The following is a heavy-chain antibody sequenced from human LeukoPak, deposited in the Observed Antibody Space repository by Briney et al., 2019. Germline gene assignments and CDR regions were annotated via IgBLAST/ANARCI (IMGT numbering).Heavy chain of an antibody. D-gene: IGHD5-24*01. CDR2: IKFDGTEQ. CDR3: ARDPPGVRDGYNTIDY. CDR1: GFTFSTYW. J-gene: IGHJ4*02. Sequence: GGSLRLSCAASGFTFSTYWMSWVRQASGKGLEWLANIKFDGTEQSYVGSVKGRFTISRDNAKNSLFLQMNSLRAEDTAVYYCARDPPGVRDGYNTIDYWGQGTLVTVSS. V-gene: IGHV3-7*04.